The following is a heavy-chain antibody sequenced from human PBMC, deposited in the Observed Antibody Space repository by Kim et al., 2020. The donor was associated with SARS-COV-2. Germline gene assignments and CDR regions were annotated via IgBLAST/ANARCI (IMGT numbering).Heavy chain of an antibody. V-gene: IGHV3-30*07. CDR3: ARDGGYSGYDDYYFDY. J-gene: IGHJ4*02. Sequence: DKGLFHTYRDQSKNTLYLQMNSLRAEDTAVYYCARDGGYSGYDDYYFDYWGQGTLVTVSS. D-gene: IGHD5-12*01.